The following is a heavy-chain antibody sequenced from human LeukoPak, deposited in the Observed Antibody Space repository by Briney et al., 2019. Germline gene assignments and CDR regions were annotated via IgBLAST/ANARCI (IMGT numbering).Heavy chain of an antibody. Sequence: SETLSLTCTVSGGSISSGGYYWSWIRQPPGKGLEWIGYIYHSGSTYYNPSLKSRVTISVDRSKNQFSLKLSSVTAADTAVYYCAAKVVVPAAILGGDAFDIWGQGTMVTVSS. V-gene: IGHV4-30-2*01. CDR1: GGSISSGGYY. CDR3: AAKVVVPAAILGGDAFDI. D-gene: IGHD2-2*02. J-gene: IGHJ3*02. CDR2: IYHSGST.